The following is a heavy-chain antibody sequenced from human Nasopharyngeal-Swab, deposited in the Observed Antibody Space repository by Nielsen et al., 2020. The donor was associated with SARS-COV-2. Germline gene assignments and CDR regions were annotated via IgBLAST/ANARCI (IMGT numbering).Heavy chain of an antibody. J-gene: IGHJ6*02. D-gene: IGHD3-10*01. CDR2: ISYDGSNK. CDR1: GFTFSSYA. CDR3: ARDLYGYYYYGMDV. Sequence: GGSLRLSCAAPGFTFSSYAMHWVRQAPGKGLEWVAVISYDGSNKYYADSVKGRFTISRDNSKNTLYLQMNSLRAEDTAVYYCARDLYGYYYYGMDVWGQGTTVTVSS. V-gene: IGHV3-30-3*01.